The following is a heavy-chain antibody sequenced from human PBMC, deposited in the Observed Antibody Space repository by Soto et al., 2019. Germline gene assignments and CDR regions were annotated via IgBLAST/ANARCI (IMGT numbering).Heavy chain of an antibody. V-gene: IGHV1-2*02. CDR3: ATDIVVVPAAISGVNWFDP. D-gene: IGHD2-2*01. J-gene: IGHJ5*02. CDR1: GYTFTGYY. CDR2: INPNSGGT. Sequence: ASVKVSCKASGYTFTGYYMHWGRQAPGQGLKWMGWINPNSGGTNYAQKFQGRVTMNRETSISPAYMELSRLRSDDTAVYYCATDIVVVPAAISGVNWFDPWGQGTLVTVSS.